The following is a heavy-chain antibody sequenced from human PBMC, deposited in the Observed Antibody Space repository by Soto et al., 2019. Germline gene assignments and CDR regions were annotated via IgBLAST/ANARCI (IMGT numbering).Heavy chain of an antibody. J-gene: IGHJ5*02. CDR2: ISGSGGST. Sequence: EVQLLESGGGLVQPGGSLRLSCAASGFTFSSYAMSWVRQAPGKGLEWVSAISGSGGSTYYADSVKGRFTISRDNSKNTLYLQMNSLRAEDTAVYYCAKVRSYSSSWSGFDGFDPWGQGTLVTVSS. D-gene: IGHD6-13*01. V-gene: IGHV3-23*01. CDR1: GFTFSSYA. CDR3: AKVRSYSSSWSGFDGFDP.